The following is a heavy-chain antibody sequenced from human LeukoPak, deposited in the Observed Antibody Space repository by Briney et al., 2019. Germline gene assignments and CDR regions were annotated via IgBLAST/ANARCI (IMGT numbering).Heavy chain of an antibody. CDR2: IYTSGST. V-gene: IGHV4-61*02. D-gene: IGHD3-22*01. Sequence: PSETLSLTCTVSGGSISSGSYYWSWIRQPGGKGLEWIGRIYTSGSTNYNPSLKSRVTISVDTSKNQFSLKLSSVTAADTAVYYCARDRRYYDSSGFDYWGQGTLVTVSS. J-gene: IGHJ4*02. CDR1: GGSISSGSYY. CDR3: ARDRRYYDSSGFDY.